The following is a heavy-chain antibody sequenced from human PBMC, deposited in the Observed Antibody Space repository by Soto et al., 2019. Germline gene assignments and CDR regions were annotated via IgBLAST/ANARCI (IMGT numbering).Heavy chain of an antibody. D-gene: IGHD3-10*01. CDR3: AKDQMGRGWRTLDS. CDR1: GLTFSGYG. J-gene: IGHJ4*02. Sequence: QVQMVESGGGVVQPGTSLRLSCVVTGLTFSGYGMHCVRQAPGKGLEWVADITYDGSSTYYADAVKGRFTVSRDNSKNILYLQMTSLRGDDTAMYYCAKDQMGRGWRTLDSWGQGTLVIVSS. CDR2: ITYDGSST. V-gene: IGHV3-30*18.